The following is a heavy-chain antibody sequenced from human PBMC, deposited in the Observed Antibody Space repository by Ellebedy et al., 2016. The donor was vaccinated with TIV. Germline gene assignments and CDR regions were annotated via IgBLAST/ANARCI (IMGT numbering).Heavy chain of an antibody. J-gene: IGHJ6*02. CDR2: IDNAGDT. Sequence: GGSLRLXXAASGFTFSRYDMHWVRQSPRKGLEWVASIDNAGDTYYPGSVKGRFTISRENAKNSLYLQMNSLRVEDTAVYYCTRFEIISGGGYGMDVWGQGTTVTVSS. CDR3: TRFEIISGGGYGMDV. V-gene: IGHV3-13*01. CDR1: GFTFSRYD. D-gene: IGHD3-16*01.